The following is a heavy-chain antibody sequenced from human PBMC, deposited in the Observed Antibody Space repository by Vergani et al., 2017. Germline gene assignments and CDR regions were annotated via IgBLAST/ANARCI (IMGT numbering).Heavy chain of an antibody. CDR3: TGDARLDFSFDY. CDR2: ISGSGGST. CDR1: GFTFSSYA. D-gene: IGHD3-3*01. V-gene: IGHV3-23*01. Sequence: EVQLLESGGGLVQPGGSLRLSCAASGFTFSSYAMSWVRQAPGKGLEWVSAISGSGGSTYYADSVKGRFTISRDNSKNTLYLQMNSLRAEDTAVYYCTGDARLDFSFDYWGQGTLVNVSS. J-gene: IGHJ4*02.